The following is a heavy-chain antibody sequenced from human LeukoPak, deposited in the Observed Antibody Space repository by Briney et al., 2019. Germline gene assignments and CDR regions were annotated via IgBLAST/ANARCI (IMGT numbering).Heavy chain of an antibody. V-gene: IGHV4-39*01. CDR1: GGSISSSSYY. CDR3: ARHLGSRHTEIDY. J-gene: IGHJ4*02. Sequence: PSETLSLTCTVSGGSISSSSYYWGWIRQPPGKGLEWIGSIYYSGGTYYNPSLKSRVTISVDTSKNQFSLKLSSVTAADTAVYYCARHLGSRHTEIDYWGQGTLVTVSS. CDR2: IYYSGGT. D-gene: IGHD7-27*01.